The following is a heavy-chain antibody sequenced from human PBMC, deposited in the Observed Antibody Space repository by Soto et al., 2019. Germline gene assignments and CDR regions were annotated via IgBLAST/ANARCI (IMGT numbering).Heavy chain of an antibody. V-gene: IGHV1-69*08. CDR3: ARDSGRLAAAAQRYFQH. CDR2: IIPILGIA. Sequence: QVQLVQSGAEVKKPGSSVKVSCKASGGTFSSYTISWVRQAPGQGLEWMGRIIPILGIANYAQKFQGRVTITADKSTSTAYMELSSLRSEDTAGYYCARDSGRLAAAAQRYFQHWGQGTLVTVSS. D-gene: IGHD6-13*01. CDR1: GGTFSSYT. J-gene: IGHJ1*01.